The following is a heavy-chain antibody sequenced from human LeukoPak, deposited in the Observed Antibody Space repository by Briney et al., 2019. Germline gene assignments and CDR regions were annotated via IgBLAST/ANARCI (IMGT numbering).Heavy chain of an antibody. V-gene: IGHV3-74*01. CDR1: GFTFSSSW. CDR3: AGSGPDYDIIV. J-gene: IGHJ4*02. D-gene: IGHD3-9*01. Sequence: GGSLRLSCAASGFTFSSSWMHWVRQAPGKGLVWVSRINSDGSSTSYADSVKGQFTISRDNSKNTVYLQMNSLRAEDTAVYYCAGSGPDYDIIVWGQGTLVTVSS. CDR2: INSDGSST.